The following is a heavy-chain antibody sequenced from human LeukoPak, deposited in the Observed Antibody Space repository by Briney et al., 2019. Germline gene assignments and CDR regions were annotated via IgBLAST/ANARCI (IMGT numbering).Heavy chain of an antibody. V-gene: IGHV4-39*01. Sequence: PSETLSLTCTVSGGSISSSSYYWGWLRQPPGKGLEWIGSIYYSGSTYYNPSPKSQVTISVDTSKNQFSLKLSSVTAADTAVYYCARGFHSRWWDYYFDYWGQGTLVTVSS. J-gene: IGHJ4*02. CDR3: ARGFHSRWWDYYFDY. CDR1: GGSISSSSYY. D-gene: IGHD6-13*01. CDR2: IYYSGST.